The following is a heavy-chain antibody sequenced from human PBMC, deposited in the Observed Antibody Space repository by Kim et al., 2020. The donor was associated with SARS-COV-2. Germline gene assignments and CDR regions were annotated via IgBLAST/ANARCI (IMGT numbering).Heavy chain of an antibody. CDR3: ARGTYYDILTGY. D-gene: IGHD3-9*01. Sequence: NSNPSLKSRVTISVDTSKNQFSLKLSSVTAADTAVYYCARGTYYDILTGYWGQGTLVTVSS. V-gene: IGHV4-59*09. J-gene: IGHJ4*02.